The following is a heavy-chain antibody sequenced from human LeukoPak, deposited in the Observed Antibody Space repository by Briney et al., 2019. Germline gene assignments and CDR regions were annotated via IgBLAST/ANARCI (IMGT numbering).Heavy chain of an antibody. CDR3: AKDRGVWAFDI. J-gene: IGHJ3*02. CDR2: TSYDGSNK. CDR1: GFTFRSYG. V-gene: IGHV3-30*18. D-gene: IGHD3-10*01. Sequence: GGSLRLSCVVSGFTFRSYGMHWVRQAPGKGLEWLAGTSYDGSNKDYADSVKGRFTISRDNSKNTLDLQMNSLRAEDTAVYYCAKDRGVWAFDIWGQGTMVTVSS.